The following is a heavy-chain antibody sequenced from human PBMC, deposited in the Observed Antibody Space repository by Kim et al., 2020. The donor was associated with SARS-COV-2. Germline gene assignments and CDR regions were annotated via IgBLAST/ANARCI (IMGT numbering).Heavy chain of an antibody. Sequence: GGSLRLSCAASGFTFSSYGMHWVRQAPGKGLEWVAVIWYDGSNKYYADSVKGRFTISRDNSKNTLYLQMNSLRAEDTAVYYCAKDQLVTLGGAPFDYWGQGTLDAVSS. CDR3: AKDQLVTLGGAPFDY. J-gene: IGHJ4*02. CDR1: GFTFSSYG. D-gene: IGHD1-26*01. CDR2: IWYDGSNK. V-gene: IGHV3-33*06.